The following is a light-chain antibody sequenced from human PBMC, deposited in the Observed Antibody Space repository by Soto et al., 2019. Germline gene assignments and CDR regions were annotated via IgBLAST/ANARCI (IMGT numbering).Light chain of an antibody. J-gene: IGLJ2*01. CDR1: STDVGGYKY. Sequence: QSVLTQPASVSGSPGQSITISCTGSSTDVGGYKYVSWYQQHPGEAPKLLIYDVNNRPLGVSNRFSGSQSGNTASLTISGLQAEDEADYYCNSFTIPNTLGGGFGGGTKVTVL. V-gene: IGLV2-14*03. CDR2: DVN. CDR3: NSFTIPNTLGGG.